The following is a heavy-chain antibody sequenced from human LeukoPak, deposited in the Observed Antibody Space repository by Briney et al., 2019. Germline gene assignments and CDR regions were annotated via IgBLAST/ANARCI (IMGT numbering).Heavy chain of an antibody. Sequence: ASVKVSCKASGYTFTSYTFTNYDINWVRQATGQGLEWMGWMNPNSGNTAYAQKFQGRVTMTRNTSITTAYMELSSLRSEDTAVYYCARGTHGGMDVWGQGTTVTVSS. CDR2: MNPNSGNT. J-gene: IGHJ6*02. V-gene: IGHV1-8*01. CDR1: GYTFTSYTFTNYD. CDR3: ARGTHGGMDV.